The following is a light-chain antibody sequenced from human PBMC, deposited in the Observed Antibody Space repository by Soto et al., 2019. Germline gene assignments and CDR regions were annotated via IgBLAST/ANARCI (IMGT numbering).Light chain of an antibody. V-gene: IGKV3-20*01. J-gene: IGKJ1*01. CDR3: QQYGSSPRT. CDR2: DAS. CDR1: QSVSSNY. Sequence: ENVLTQSPGTLSLSPGERATLSCRASQSVSSNYLAWYQQKPGQAPRLLIYDASSRATGIPDRFSGSGSGTDFTLTISRLEPADFAVYYCQQYGSSPRTFGQGTKVEIK.